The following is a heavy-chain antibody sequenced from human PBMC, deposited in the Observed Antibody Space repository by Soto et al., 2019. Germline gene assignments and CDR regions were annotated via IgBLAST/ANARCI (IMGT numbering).Heavy chain of an antibody. CDR2: IYYSGST. J-gene: IGHJ4*02. CDR3: ARRLRFLEWDNFDY. D-gene: IGHD3-3*01. V-gene: IGHV4-39*01. CDR1: GGSISSSSYY. Sequence: PSETLSLTCTVSGGSISSSSYYWGWIRQPPGKGLEWIGSIYYSGSTYYNPSLKSRVTISVDTSKNQFSLKLSSVTAADTAVYYWARRLRFLEWDNFDYWGQGTLVTVSS.